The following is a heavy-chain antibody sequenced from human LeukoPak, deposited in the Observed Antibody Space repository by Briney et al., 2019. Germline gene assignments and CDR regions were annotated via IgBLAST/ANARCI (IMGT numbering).Heavy chain of an antibody. CDR3: ARDDMTTVTTLDY. V-gene: IGHV3-48*04. CDR1: GFDFSTYA. CDR2: ISSSGSTI. Sequence: GGSLRLSCAASGFDFSTYAINWVRQAPGKGLEWVSYISSSGSTIYYADSVKGRFTISRDNAKNSLYLQMNSLRAEDTAVYYCARDDMTTVTTLDYWGQGTLVTVSS. D-gene: IGHD4-17*01. J-gene: IGHJ4*02.